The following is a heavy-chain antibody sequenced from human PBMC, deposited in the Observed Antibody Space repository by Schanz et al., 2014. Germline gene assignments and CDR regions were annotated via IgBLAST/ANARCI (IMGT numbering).Heavy chain of an antibody. J-gene: IGHJ6*02. Sequence: QVLLVESGGGVVQPGGSLTLSCVASRFTFSSYGMHWVRQAPGKGLEWVAFIRYDGSNKYYADSVKGRFTVSRDNSKNTLHLQMNSLSTEDTAVYYCAKRLGALPAATNYYFYAMDAWGQGTTVTVSS. CDR2: IRYDGSNK. V-gene: IGHV3-30*02. D-gene: IGHD2-15*01. CDR1: RFTFSSYG. CDR3: AKRLGALPAATNYYFYAMDA.